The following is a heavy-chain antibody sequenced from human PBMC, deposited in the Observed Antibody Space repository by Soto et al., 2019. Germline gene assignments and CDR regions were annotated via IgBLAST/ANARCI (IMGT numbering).Heavy chain of an antibody. J-gene: IGHJ6*01. V-gene: IGHV1-18*01. D-gene: IGHD5-12*01. CDR3: ARVEDIVATSGGNYSYYYCMDV. CDR1: GYTFTSYG. Sequence: GASVKVSCKASGYTFTSYGISWVRQAPGQGLEWMGWISAYNGNTNYAQKLQGRVTMTTDTSTSTAYMELRSLRSDDTAVYYCARVEDIVATSGGNYSYYYCMDVWGQGTTVTVSS. CDR2: ISAYNGNT.